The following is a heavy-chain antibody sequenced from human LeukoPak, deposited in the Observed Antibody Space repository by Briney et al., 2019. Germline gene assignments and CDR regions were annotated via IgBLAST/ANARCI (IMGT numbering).Heavy chain of an antibody. CDR3: ARGIRIPVTGRYFYYYMDV. D-gene: IGHD6-19*01. Sequence: SETLSLTCTVSGGSFSNGSYTWNWIRPPAGKGLEWIGQIYTSGSNNYRSSLTSRVTISRDTSKNQFSLKLSSVTAADTAVYYCARGIRIPVTGRYFYYYMDVWGNGTTVTVSS. V-gene: IGHV4-61*09. CDR1: GGSFSNGSYT. CDR2: IYTSGSN. J-gene: IGHJ6*03.